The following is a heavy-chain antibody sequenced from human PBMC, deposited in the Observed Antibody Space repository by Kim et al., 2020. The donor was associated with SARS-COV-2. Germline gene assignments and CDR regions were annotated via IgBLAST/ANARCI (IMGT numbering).Heavy chain of an antibody. CDR1: GFTFSSYA. Sequence: GGSLRLSCAASGFTFSSYAMHWVRQAPGKGLEWVAVISYDGSNKYYADSVKGRFTISRDNSKNTLYLQMNSLRAEDTAVYYCASASSGLTMGMDVWGQGT. CDR3: ASASSGLTMGMDV. J-gene: IGHJ6*02. V-gene: IGHV3-30*04. CDR2: ISYDGSNK. D-gene: IGHD6-19*01.